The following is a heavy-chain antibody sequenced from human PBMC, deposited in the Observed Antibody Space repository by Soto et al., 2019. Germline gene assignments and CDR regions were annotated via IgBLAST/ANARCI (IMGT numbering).Heavy chain of an antibody. CDR3: ARGVYCSSTSCYWGMDV. V-gene: IGHV4-34*01. CDR2: INHSGST. Sequence: PSETLSLTCAVYGGSFSGYYWSWIRQPPGKGLEWIGEINHSGSTNYNPSLKSRVTISVDTSKNQFSLKLSSVTAADTAVYYCARGVYCSSTSCYWGMDVWGQGTTVTSP. J-gene: IGHJ6*02. D-gene: IGHD2-2*01. CDR1: GGSFSGYY.